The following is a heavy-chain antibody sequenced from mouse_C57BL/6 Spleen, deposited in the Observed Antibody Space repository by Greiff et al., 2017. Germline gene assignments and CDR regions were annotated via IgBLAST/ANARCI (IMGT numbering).Heavy chain of an antibody. J-gene: IGHJ3*01. Sequence: VQLQQPGAELVKPGASVKMSCKASGYTFTSYWITWVKQRPGQGLEWIGDIYPGSGSTNYNEKFKSKATLTVVTSTSTAYMQLSSLTSEDSAVYYCAREGYYGSKTWFAYWGQGTLVTVSA. CDR3: AREGYYGSKTWFAY. D-gene: IGHD1-1*01. CDR1: GYTFTSYW. V-gene: IGHV1-55*01. CDR2: IYPGSGST.